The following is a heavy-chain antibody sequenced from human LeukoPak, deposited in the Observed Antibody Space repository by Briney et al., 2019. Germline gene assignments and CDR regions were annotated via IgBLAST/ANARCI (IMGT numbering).Heavy chain of an antibody. CDR1: GGTFSSYA. CDR3: ATVVPNDYYYYYGMDV. CDR2: IIPIFGIA. V-gene: IGHV1-69*04. Sequence: EASVKVSCKASGGTFSSYAISWVRQAPGQGREWMGRIIPIFGIANYAQKFQGRVTITADKSTSTAYMELSSLRSEDTAVYYCATVVPNDYYYYYGMDVWGQGTTVTVSS. J-gene: IGHJ6*02. D-gene: IGHD2-15*01.